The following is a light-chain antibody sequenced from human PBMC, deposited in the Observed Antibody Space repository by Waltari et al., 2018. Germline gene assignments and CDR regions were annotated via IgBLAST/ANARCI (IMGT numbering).Light chain of an antibody. CDR3: QSYDRSLTGSWV. V-gene: IGLV1-40*01. CDR2: GNT. Sequence: QSVLTQPPSVSGAPGQRVTISCTGSDPNIGAGYAVHWYQQLPGTAPKPLIYGNTNRPSGVSDRFSGSKSGTSGSLAITGLQAEDEAYYYCQSYDRSLTGSWVFGGGTKLTVL. CDR1: DPNIGAGYA. J-gene: IGLJ3*02.